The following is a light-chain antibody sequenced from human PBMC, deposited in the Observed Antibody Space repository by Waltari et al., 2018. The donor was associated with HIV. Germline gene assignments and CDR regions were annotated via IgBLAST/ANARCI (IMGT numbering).Light chain of an antibody. Sequence: DIQMTQSPSSLPASLGDNVVITCRASQAISTLLNWYQKRPGKAPVLLVYSASTLQPGAPSRFRGSGSGRDFSLSISGLQTEYFATYFCQQSYGSPFNFGPGTK. J-gene: IGKJ3*01. CDR1: QAISTL. CDR3: QQSYGSPFN. CDR2: SAS. V-gene: IGKV1-39*01.